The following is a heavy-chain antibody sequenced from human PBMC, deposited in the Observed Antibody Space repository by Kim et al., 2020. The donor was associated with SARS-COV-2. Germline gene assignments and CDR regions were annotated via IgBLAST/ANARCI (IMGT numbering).Heavy chain of an antibody. J-gene: IGHJ4*02. CDR3: ARSYNSGGQNEGY. CDR1: GFIFSDYW. V-gene: IGHV3-7*01. CDR2: IKKDGSEK. Sequence: GGSLRLSCAASGFIFSDYWMSWVRQAPGKGLQWVANIKKDGSEKYYVDSVKGGFTISRDNAKNSLYLQMNSRRVEDTAVYYCARSYNSGGQNEGYWGQGT. D-gene: IGHD3-22*01.